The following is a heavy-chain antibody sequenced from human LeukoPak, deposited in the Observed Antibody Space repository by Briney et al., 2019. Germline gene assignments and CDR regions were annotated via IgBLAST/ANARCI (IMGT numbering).Heavy chain of an antibody. CDR1: GFTFSSYA. Sequence: AGGSLRLSCAASGFTFSSYAMSWVRQAPGKGLEWVSYISNSGSTLYYADSVKGRFTISRDNAKNSLYLQMNTLRAEDTAVYYCAHSGSYYPAFDIWGQGTMVTVSS. CDR3: AHSGSYYPAFDI. D-gene: IGHD1-26*01. J-gene: IGHJ3*02. CDR2: ISNSGSTL. V-gene: IGHV3-48*04.